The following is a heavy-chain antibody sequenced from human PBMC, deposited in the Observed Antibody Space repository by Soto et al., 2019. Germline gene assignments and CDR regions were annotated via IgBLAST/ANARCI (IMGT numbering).Heavy chain of an antibody. Sequence: QVQLVESRGGVVQPGRSLRLSCAASGFSFSSYGMHWVRQAPGKGLEWVAILWYDGSNKYYADFVKGRFTISRDNSKNTLYLQMNNLRVEDTAVYYCARDGGYGSGSREDYWGQGTLVTVSS. CDR3: ARDGGYGSGSREDY. J-gene: IGHJ4*02. V-gene: IGHV3-33*01. CDR2: LWYDGSNK. CDR1: GFSFSSYG. D-gene: IGHD3-10*01.